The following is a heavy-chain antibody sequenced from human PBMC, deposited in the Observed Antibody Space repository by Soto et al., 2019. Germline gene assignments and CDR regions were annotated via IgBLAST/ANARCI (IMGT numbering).Heavy chain of an antibody. Sequence: SETLSLTCAVYGGSFSGYYWSWLRQPPGKGLEWIREINHSGSPNYNPSLKSRVTISVDTSKNQFSLKMTSVTAADTAVYYCATANWSHHYFDPWGQGTLVTVSS. V-gene: IGHV4-34*01. J-gene: IGHJ5*02. CDR2: INHSGSP. CDR3: ATANWSHHYFDP. D-gene: IGHD1-1*01. CDR1: GGSFSGYY.